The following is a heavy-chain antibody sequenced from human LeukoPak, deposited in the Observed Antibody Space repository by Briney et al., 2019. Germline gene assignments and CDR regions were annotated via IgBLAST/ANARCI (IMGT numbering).Heavy chain of an antibody. D-gene: IGHD3-9*01. Sequence: TGGSLRLSCAASGFTFSSYGMSWVRQAPGKGLEWVSAISGSGGSTYYADSVKGRFTISRDNSKNTLYLQMNSLRAEDTAVYYCARGIGRYFDWDYWGQGTLVTVSS. J-gene: IGHJ4*02. CDR3: ARGIGRYFDWDY. CDR2: ISGSGGST. CDR1: GFTFSSYG. V-gene: IGHV3-23*01.